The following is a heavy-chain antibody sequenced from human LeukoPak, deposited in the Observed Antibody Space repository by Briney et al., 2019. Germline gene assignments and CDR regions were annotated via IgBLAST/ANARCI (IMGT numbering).Heavy chain of an antibody. CDR1: EFSFSSYW. CDR3: AMDINGDLFHV. Sequence: GGSLRLSCAGSEFSFSSYWMHGVRQPPEKGLEWVFSIKSDGSATAYADSVKGRFSMSTDSAKYTASLHMNSLRVEDTAMYYCAMDINGDLFHVWGQGTPVTVSS. J-gene: IGHJ4*02. D-gene: IGHD2-2*03. V-gene: IGHV3-74*01. CDR2: IKSDGSAT.